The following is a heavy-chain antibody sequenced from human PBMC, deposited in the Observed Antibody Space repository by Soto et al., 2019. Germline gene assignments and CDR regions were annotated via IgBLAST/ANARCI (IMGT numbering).Heavy chain of an antibody. CDR2: ISWDGGST. Sequence: GGSLRLSCASSGFTFDDYTMHLVRQAPGKGLEWVSLISWDGGSTYYADSVKGRFTISRGNSKNSLYLQMNSLRTEDTALYYCAKDGIAAGGMDVWGQGTTVTVSS. CDR3: AKDGIAAGGMDV. D-gene: IGHD6-25*01. V-gene: IGHV3-43*01. CDR1: GFTFDDYT. J-gene: IGHJ6*02.